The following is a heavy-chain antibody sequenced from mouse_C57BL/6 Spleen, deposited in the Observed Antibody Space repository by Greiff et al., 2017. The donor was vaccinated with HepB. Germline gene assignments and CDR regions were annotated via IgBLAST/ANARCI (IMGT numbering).Heavy chain of an antibody. V-gene: IGHV2-6-1*01. D-gene: IGHD2-4*01. CDR2: IWSDGST. CDR1: GFSLTSYG. J-gene: IGHJ4*01. Sequence: QVQLKESGPGLVAPSQSLSITCTVSGFSLTSYGVHWVRQPPGKGLEWLVVIWSDGSTTYNSALKSRLSISKDNSKSQVFLKMNSLQTDDTAMYYCARQRYDYDAYYAMDYWGQGTSVTVSS. CDR3: ARQRYDYDAYYAMDY.